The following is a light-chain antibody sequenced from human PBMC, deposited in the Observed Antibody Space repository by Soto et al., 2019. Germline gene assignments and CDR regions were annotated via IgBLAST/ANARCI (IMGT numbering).Light chain of an antibody. J-gene: IGKJ1*01. CDR1: QTINNF. V-gene: IGKV1-NL1*01. Sequence: DIQMTQSPSSLFASVGDRVTVTCRASQTINNFLNWYHQKPGKAPKLLIYGASTRATSFPARFSGSGSGTDFTLTISSLQSEDFAVYYCQQYNNWPWTFGQGTKVEIK. CDR2: GAS. CDR3: QQYNNWPWT.